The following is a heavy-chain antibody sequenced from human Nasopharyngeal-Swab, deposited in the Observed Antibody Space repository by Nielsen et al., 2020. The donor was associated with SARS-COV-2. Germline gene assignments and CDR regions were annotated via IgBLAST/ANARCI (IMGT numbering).Heavy chain of an antibody. CDR1: GYTFTSYA. CDR2: INPNTGNP. Sequence: ASVKISCNASGYTFTSYAMIWVRQAPRQGPVWTEWINPNTGNPTYAQGFTGRFVFSLDTPVSTAYLQISSLKAEDTAVYYCARDEKSQVSFGVVISGQWWFDPWGQGTLVTVPS. CDR3: ARDEKSQVSFGVVISGQWWFDP. J-gene: IGHJ5*02. V-gene: IGHV7-4-1*02. D-gene: IGHD3-3*01.